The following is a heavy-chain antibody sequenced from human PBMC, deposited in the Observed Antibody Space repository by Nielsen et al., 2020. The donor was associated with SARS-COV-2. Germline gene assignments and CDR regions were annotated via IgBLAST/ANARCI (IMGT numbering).Heavy chain of an antibody. CDR3: ARGSGWYFY. Sequence: GESLKISCAASGFTFSSYAMSWVRQAPGKGLEWVANIKQDGSEKNYVDSVKGRFTISRDNAKNSLYLQMNSLRAEDTAVYYCARGSGWYFYWGQGTLVTVSS. V-gene: IGHV3-7*03. CDR1: GFTFSSYA. D-gene: IGHD6-19*01. CDR2: IKQDGSEK. J-gene: IGHJ4*02.